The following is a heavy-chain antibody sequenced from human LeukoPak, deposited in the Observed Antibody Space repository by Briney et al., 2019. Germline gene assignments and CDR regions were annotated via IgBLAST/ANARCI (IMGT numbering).Heavy chain of an antibody. V-gene: IGHV1-18*01. D-gene: IGHD3-10*01. J-gene: IGHJ4*02. Sequence: EASVKVSCKASGYTFTSYGISWVRQAPGQGLEWMGWISAYNGNTDYAQKLQGRVTMTTDTSTSTAYMELRSLRSDDTAVYYCARVHGSGSYYNLPYYWGQGTLVTVSS. CDR1: GYTFTSYG. CDR3: ARVHGSGSYYNLPYY. CDR2: ISAYNGNT.